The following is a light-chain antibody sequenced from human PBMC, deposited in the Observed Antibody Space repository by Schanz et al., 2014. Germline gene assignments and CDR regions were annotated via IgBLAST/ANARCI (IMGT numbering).Light chain of an antibody. Sequence: IQLTQSPSSLSASIGDRVTLSCRASPAISSYLAWYQQKPGKAPKLLIYAASTLQSGVPSRFSGSGSGTDFTLTISSLQPEDFATYYCQQYNKTFGQGTKVEIK. CDR3: QQYNKT. V-gene: IGKV1-9*01. J-gene: IGKJ1*01. CDR2: AAS. CDR1: PAISSY.